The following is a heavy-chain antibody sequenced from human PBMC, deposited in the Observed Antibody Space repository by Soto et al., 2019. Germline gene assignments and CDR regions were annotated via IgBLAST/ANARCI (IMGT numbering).Heavy chain of an antibody. Sequence: QVQLVQSGAAVKKPGSSVKVSCKASGGTFSSYTISWVRQAPGQGLEWMGRIIPILGIANYAQKFQGRVTITADKSTSTAYMELGSLRSEDTAVYYCARERSGYGSGLYYYYGMDVWGQGTTVTVSS. CDR1: GGTFSSYT. CDR3: ARERSGYGSGLYYYYGMDV. J-gene: IGHJ6*02. V-gene: IGHV1-69*08. D-gene: IGHD3-10*01. CDR2: IIPILGIA.